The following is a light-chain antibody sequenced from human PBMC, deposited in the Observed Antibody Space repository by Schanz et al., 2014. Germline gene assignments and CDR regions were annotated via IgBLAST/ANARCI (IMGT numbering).Light chain of an antibody. V-gene: IGLV2-8*01. Sequence: QSALTQPPSASGSPGQSVTISCTGTSSDIGGYNYVSWYQQHPGEAPKLMLYEVTKRPSGVPDRFSGSKSGNTASLTVSGLQAEDEADYFCSSYANRSTPYVFGTGTKLTVL. CDR2: EVT. CDR1: SSDIGGYNY. CDR3: SSYANRSTPYV. J-gene: IGLJ1*01.